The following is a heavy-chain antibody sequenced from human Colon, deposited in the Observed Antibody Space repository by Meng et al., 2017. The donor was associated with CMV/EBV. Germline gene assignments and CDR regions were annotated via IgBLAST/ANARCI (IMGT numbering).Heavy chain of an antibody. CDR3: AFYYGSGTYYSPFDS. D-gene: IGHD3-10*01. Sequence: GGSLRLSCVVSGFPFSFYSMHWVRQTPGKGLEWVALISHDGSQKHYADSVEGRFTISRDNSKNTLYLQLNSLRPEDTALYYCAFYYGSGTYYSPFDSWAREPWSPSPQ. V-gene: IGHV3-30*04. J-gene: IGHJ4*02. CDR2: ISHDGSQK. CDR1: GFPFSFYS.